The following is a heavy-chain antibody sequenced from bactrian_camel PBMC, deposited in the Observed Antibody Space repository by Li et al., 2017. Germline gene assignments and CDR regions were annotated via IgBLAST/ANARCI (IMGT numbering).Heavy chain of an antibody. CDR2: SDTDGTT. D-gene: IGHD2*01. J-gene: IGHJ4*01. CDR1: GHTDSRHC. V-gene: IGHV3S53*01. Sequence: HVQLVESGGGSVQAGGSLRLSCSASGHTDSRHCIGWFRQVPGKAREGVAASDTDGTTSYADSVKDRFTISKDNAKNTVYLQMNSLKPEDTAMYYCAACHNCNDGQCYIGQGTQVTVS.